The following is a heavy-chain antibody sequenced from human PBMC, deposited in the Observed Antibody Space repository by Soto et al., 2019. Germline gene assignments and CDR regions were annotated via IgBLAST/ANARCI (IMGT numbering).Heavy chain of an antibody. V-gene: IGHV1-69*01. CDR1: GGTFSSYA. Sequence: QVQLVQSGAEVKKPGSSVKVSCKASGGTFSSYAISWLRQAPGQGLEWMGGIIPIFGTANYAQKFRGRVTITADESTSTAYMELSSLRSEDTAVYYCARDPTSYYYDSSGYYYAEYFQHWGQGTLVTVSS. CDR3: ARDPTSYYYDSSGYYYAEYFQH. D-gene: IGHD3-22*01. CDR2: IIPIFGTA. J-gene: IGHJ1*01.